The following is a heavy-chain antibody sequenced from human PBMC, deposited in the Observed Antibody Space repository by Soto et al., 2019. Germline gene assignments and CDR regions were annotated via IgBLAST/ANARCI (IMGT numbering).Heavy chain of an antibody. Sequence: QVQLQESGPELVKPSETLSLTCTVSGGSISSYYWSWIRQPPGKGLEWIGYIYYSGSTNYNPSLKSRVTISVDTSKNQFSLKLNSMTAADTAVYYCARHNYGSGSTYFDYWGQGTLVTVSS. CDR2: IYYSGST. CDR3: ARHNYGSGSTYFDY. CDR1: GGSISSYY. J-gene: IGHJ4*02. D-gene: IGHD3-10*01. V-gene: IGHV4-59*08.